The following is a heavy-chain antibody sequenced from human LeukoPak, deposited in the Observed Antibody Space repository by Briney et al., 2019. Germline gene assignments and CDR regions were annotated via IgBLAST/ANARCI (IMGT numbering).Heavy chain of an antibody. CDR2: INPNSGGT. Sequence: GASVKVSCKASGYTFTGYYMHWVRQAPGQGLEWMGWINPNSGGTKYAQKFQGRVTLTRDTSISTAYMELSRLRSDDTAVYYCARDDVAVAGTYPSYWGQGTLVTVSS. D-gene: IGHD6-19*01. V-gene: IGHV1-2*02. J-gene: IGHJ4*02. CDR3: ARDDVAVAGTYPSY. CDR1: GYTFTGYY.